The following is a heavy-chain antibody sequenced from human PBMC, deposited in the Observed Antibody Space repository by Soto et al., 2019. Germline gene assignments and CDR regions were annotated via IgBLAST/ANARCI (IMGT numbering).Heavy chain of an antibody. CDR2: INAGNGNT. CDR1: GYTFTSYA. CDR3: ARVIGLYNLLDP. V-gene: IGHV1-3*01. D-gene: IGHD3-22*01. Sequence: GASVKVSCKASGYTFTSYAMHWVRQAPGQRLEWMGWINAGNGNTKYSQKFQGRVTITRDTSASTAYMELSSLRSEDTAVYDCARVIGLYNLLDPWGQGTLVTVSS. J-gene: IGHJ5*02.